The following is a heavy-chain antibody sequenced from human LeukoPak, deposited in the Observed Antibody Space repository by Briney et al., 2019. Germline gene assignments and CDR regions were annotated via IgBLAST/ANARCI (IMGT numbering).Heavy chain of an antibody. D-gene: IGHD3-10*01. CDR1: GGSFSGYY. Sequence: PSETLSLTCAVYGGSFSGYYWGWIRQPPGKGLEWIGEINHSGSTNYNPSLKSRVTISVDTSKNQFSLKLSSVTAADTAVYYCARRGYYYGSGSYYNKYYFDYWGQGTLVTVSS. CDR2: INHSGST. J-gene: IGHJ4*02. CDR3: ARRGYYYGSGSYYNKYYFDY. V-gene: IGHV4-34*01.